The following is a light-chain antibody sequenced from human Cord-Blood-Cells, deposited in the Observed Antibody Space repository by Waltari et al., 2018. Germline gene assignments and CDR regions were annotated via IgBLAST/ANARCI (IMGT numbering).Light chain of an antibody. Sequence: DIQMTQSPSSLSASVGDRVTITCQASQDISNYLNWYQQKPGKAAKLLIYDASNLETGVPSRLSGSGSGTDFTFTISSLQPEDIATYYCQQYDNLPLTFGGGTKVEIK. CDR1: QDISNY. CDR3: QQYDNLPLT. V-gene: IGKV1-33*01. CDR2: DAS. J-gene: IGKJ4*01.